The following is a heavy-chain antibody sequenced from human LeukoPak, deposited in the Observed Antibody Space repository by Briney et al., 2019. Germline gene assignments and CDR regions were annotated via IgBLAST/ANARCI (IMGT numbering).Heavy chain of an antibody. D-gene: IGHD3-22*01. V-gene: IGHV1-18*01. CDR3: ARLDDSSGYYMWDY. CDR2: ISAYNGNT. J-gene: IGHJ4*02. CDR1: GYTFTGYG. Sequence: ASVKVSCKASGYTFTGYGISWGRQAPGQGLEWMGWISAYNGNTNYAQKLQGRVTMTADTSTSTAYMELRSLRSDDTAVYYCARLDDSSGYYMWDYWGQGTLVTVSS.